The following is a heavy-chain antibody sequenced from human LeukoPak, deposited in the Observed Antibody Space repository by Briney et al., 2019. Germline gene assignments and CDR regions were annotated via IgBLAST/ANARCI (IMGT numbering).Heavy chain of an antibody. J-gene: IGHJ5*02. CDR2: IWYDGSNK. Sequence: GGSLRLSCAASGFTFSSYGMHWVRQAPGKGLEWVAVIWYDGSNKYYADSVKGRFTISRDNSKNMLYLQMNSLRAEDTAVYYCARDEYYDFWSGYPGNWFDPWGQGTLVTVSS. D-gene: IGHD3-3*01. CDR1: GFTFSSYG. CDR3: ARDEYYDFWSGYPGNWFDP. V-gene: IGHV3-33*01.